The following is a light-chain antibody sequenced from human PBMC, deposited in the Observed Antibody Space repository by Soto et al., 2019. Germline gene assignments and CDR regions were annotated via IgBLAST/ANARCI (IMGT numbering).Light chain of an antibody. J-gene: IGKJ3*01. Sequence: EIVLTQSPGTLSLSPGERATLSCRASQSVSSSYLAWYQQKPGQAPRLLIYGASSRATDIPDRFSSSGSGTDFTLTISRLEPEDSAVYYCQQYGRSPFTFGPGTKVDFK. CDR1: QSVSSSY. CDR2: GAS. CDR3: QQYGRSPFT. V-gene: IGKV3-20*01.